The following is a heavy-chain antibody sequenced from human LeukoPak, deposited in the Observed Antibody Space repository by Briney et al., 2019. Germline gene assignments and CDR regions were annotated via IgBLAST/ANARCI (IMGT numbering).Heavy chain of an antibody. D-gene: IGHD3-10*01. J-gene: IGHJ4*02. Sequence: GGSLRLSCAASGFTFSDYYMSWIRQAPGKGLEWVSYITSSSSYTNHADSVKGRFTISRDNAKNSLYLQMNSLRAEDTAVYYCARDYYGSGSIDYWGRGTLVTVSS. CDR1: GFTFSDYY. CDR2: ITSSSSYT. V-gene: IGHV3-11*05. CDR3: ARDYYGSGSIDY.